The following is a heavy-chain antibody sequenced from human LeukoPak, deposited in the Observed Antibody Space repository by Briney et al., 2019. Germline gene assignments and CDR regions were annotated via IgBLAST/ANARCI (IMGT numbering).Heavy chain of an antibody. CDR1: GGTFSSYA. CDR2: IIPIFGTA. D-gene: IGHD1-26*01. CDR3: ARVTGYSGSYYCDY. J-gene: IGHJ4*02. Sequence: ASVKVSCKASGGTFSSYAISWVRQAPGQGLEWMGGIIPIFGTANYAQKFQGRVTITAGESTSTAYMELSSLRSEDTAVYYCARVTGYSGSYYCDYWGQGTLVTVSS. V-gene: IGHV1-69*13.